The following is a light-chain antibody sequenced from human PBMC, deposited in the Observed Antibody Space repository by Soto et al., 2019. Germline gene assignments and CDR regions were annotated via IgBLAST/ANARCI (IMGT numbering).Light chain of an antibody. V-gene: IGKV1-39*01. CDR1: QSVSIY. CDR2: AAS. J-gene: IGKJ1*01. Sequence: DIQMTQSPSSLSSFVGDRVTIICRASQSVSIYLNWYQQKPGKAPKLLIYAASSLQSGVPSRFSGSGSGTDFTLTISSLQPEDFATYYCQQSYSTLWTFGQGTKVDIK. CDR3: QQSYSTLWT.